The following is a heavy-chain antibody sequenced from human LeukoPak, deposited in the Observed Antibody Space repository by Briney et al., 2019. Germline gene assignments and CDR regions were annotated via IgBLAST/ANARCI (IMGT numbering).Heavy chain of an antibody. CDR3: VRSSDQHDYGDYNDAFDI. D-gene: IGHD4-17*01. J-gene: IGHJ3*02. CDR1: GGSISSYY. V-gene: IGHV4-59*01. CDR2: IYYSGST. Sequence: PSETLSLTCTVSGGSISSYYWSWIRQPPGKGLEWIGYIYYSGSTNYNPSLKSRVTISVDTSKNQFSLKLSSVTAADTAVYYCVRSSDQHDYGDYNDAFDIWGQGTMVTVSS.